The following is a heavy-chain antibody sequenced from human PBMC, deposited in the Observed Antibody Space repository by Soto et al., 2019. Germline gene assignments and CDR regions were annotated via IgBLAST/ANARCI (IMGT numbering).Heavy chain of an antibody. Sequence: LSLTCTVSGGSISSGGYYWSWIRQHPGKGLEWIGYIYYSGSTYYNPSLKSRVTISVDTSKNQFSLKLGSVTAADTAVYYCARGGHYYDSSGYYAAALNAFDIWGQGTMVTVSS. J-gene: IGHJ3*02. CDR2: IYYSGST. CDR3: ARGGHYYDSSGYYAAALNAFDI. CDR1: GGSISSGGYY. D-gene: IGHD3-22*01. V-gene: IGHV4-31*03.